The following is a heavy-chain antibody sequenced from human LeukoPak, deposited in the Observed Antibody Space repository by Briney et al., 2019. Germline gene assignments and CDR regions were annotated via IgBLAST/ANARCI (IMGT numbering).Heavy chain of an antibody. V-gene: IGHV3-23*01. CDR2: ISGSGGST. CDR1: GFTFSSYA. J-gene: IGHJ4*02. D-gene: IGHD4-11*01. CDR3: AKLEGDYNHFTGYFDY. Sequence: GGSLRLSCAASGFTFSSYAMSWVRQAPGKGLEWVSAISGSGGSTYYADSVKGRFTISRDNSKNTVFLQMNSLRAEDTALYYCAKLEGDYNHFTGYFDYWGQGTLVTVSS.